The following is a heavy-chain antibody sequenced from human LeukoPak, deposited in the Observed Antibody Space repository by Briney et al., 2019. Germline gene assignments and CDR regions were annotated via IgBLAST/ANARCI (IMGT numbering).Heavy chain of an antibody. CDR3: ARELDPPSADAFDI. D-gene: IGHD6-6*01. CDR2: IIPIFGTA. Sequence: SVKVSCKASGGTFRKYTISWVRQAPGQGLEWMGGIIPIFGTAKYAQKFQDRVTITADKSASTAYMELSSLRSEDTAVYYCARELDPPSADAFDIWGQGTMVTVSS. CDR1: GGTFRKYT. J-gene: IGHJ3*02. V-gene: IGHV1-69*06.